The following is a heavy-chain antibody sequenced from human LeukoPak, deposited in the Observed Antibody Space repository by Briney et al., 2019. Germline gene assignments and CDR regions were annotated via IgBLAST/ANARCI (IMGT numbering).Heavy chain of an antibody. Sequence: GESLKISCQGSGYSFSNYWIGWVRQMPGKGLEWMGIIYPGDSQTRYSPSFQGQVTISADKSISTAYLQWSSLKASDTAMYYCARSAAGYGFGRLDYWGQGTLVTVSS. D-gene: IGHD5-18*01. J-gene: IGHJ4*02. V-gene: IGHV5-51*01. CDR2: IYPGDSQT. CDR3: ARSAAGYGFGRLDY. CDR1: GYSFSNYW.